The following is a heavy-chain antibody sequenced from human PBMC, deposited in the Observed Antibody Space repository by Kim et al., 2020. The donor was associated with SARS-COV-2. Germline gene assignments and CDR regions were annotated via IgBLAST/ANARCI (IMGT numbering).Heavy chain of an antibody. D-gene: IGHD6-13*01. Sequence: ASVKVSCKASGYTFTSYAMHWVRQAPGQRLEWMGWINAGNGNTKYSQKFQGRVTITRDTSASTAYMELSSLRSEDTAVYYCARDTYSSSWYRDYYYYYGMDVWGQGTTVTVSS. CDR3: ARDTYSSSWYRDYYYYYGMDV. V-gene: IGHV1-3*01. J-gene: IGHJ6*02. CDR2: INAGNGNT. CDR1: GYTFTSYA.